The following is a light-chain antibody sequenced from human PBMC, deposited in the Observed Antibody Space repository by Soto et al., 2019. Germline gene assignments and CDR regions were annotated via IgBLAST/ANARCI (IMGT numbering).Light chain of an antibody. Sequence: QSVLTQXPSASGAPGQRVTISCSGSSSNIGSNTVNWYQQLPGTAPKLLIYTNNQRPSGVRDRFSGSRSGTSASLAISGLQSEDEADYYCVAWDDSLNGFVFGTGTKVPVL. V-gene: IGLV1-44*01. CDR2: TNN. CDR1: SSNIGSNT. CDR3: VAWDDSLNGFV. J-gene: IGLJ1*01.